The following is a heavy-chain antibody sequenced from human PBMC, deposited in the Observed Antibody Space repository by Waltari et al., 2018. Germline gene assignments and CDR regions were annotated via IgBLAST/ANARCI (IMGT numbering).Heavy chain of an antibody. V-gene: IGHV3-48*03. J-gene: IGHJ5*01. D-gene: IGHD2-21*02. CDR2: INPSGYV. CDR1: GFIFSDYE. Sequence: EIQLVESGGGLVQPGGSLRLSCEVSGFIFSDYEMNWVRQAPGKGLGWVSFINPSGYVMYAESVKGRFTISRDNSKSSLFLQMNSLRGEDTAVYFCARGRVGDGDCLDSWGQGTLVTVSS. CDR3: ARGRVGDGDCLDS.